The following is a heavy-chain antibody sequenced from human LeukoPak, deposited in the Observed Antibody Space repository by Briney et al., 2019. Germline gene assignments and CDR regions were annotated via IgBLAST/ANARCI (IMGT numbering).Heavy chain of an antibody. V-gene: IGHV4-39*01. J-gene: IGHJ4*02. D-gene: IGHD3-22*01. Sequence: SETLSLTCTVSGGSISSSSYYWGWIRQPPGKGLEWIGSIYYSGSTYYNPSLKSRVTISVHTSRNQFSLKLSSVTAADTAVYYCARRYYYDSSGYYHVVFDYWGQGTLVTVSS. CDR1: GGSISSSSYY. CDR2: IYYSGST. CDR3: ARRYYYDSSGYYHVVFDY.